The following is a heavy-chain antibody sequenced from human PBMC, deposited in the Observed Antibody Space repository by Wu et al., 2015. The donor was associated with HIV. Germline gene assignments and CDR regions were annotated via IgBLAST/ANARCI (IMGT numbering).Heavy chain of an antibody. J-gene: IGHJ2*01. CDR2: IIPIFGTA. D-gene: IGHD5-24*01. CDR1: GGTFSSYA. CDR3: ARDIGRDGYNSDWHFDL. V-gene: IGHV1-69*13. Sequence: QVQLVQSGAEVKKPGSSVKVSCKASGGTFSSYAISWVRQAPGQGLEWMGRIIPIFGTANYAQKFQGRVTITADESTSTAYMELSSLRSEDTAVYYCARDIGRDGYNSDWHFDLWGRGTLVIVSS.